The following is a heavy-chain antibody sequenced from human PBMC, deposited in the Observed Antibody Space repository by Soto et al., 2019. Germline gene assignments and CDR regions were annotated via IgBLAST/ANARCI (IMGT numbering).Heavy chain of an antibody. CDR2: ISYDGSNK. D-gene: IGHD2-15*01. V-gene: IGHV3-30*18. Sequence: GGSLRLSCAASGFTFSSYGMHWVRQAPGKGLEWVAVISYDGSNKYYADSVKGRFTISRDNSKNTLYLQMNSLRAEDTAVYYCAKGLVVAANWFDPWGQGTLVTVSS. CDR1: GFTFSSYG. J-gene: IGHJ5*02. CDR3: AKGLVVAANWFDP.